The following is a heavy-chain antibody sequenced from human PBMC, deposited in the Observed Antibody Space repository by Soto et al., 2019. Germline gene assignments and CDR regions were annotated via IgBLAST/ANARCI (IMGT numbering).Heavy chain of an antibody. V-gene: IGHV3-9*01. CDR2: ISWNSGSI. CDR1: GFTFDDYA. D-gene: IGHD3-9*01. Sequence: GGSLRLSCAASGFTFDDYAMHWVRQAPGKGLEWVSGISWNSGSIGYADSVKGRFTISRDNAKNSLYLQMNSLRAEDTALYYCAKDIRLRYYDILTGYPGFDYWGQGTLVTVSS. CDR3: AKDIRLRYYDILTGYPGFDY. J-gene: IGHJ4*02.